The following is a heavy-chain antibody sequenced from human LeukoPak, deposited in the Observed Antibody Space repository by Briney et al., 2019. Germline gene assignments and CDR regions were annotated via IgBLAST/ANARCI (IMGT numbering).Heavy chain of an antibody. CDR1: GGSISSSTYS. CDR2: IYYSGST. D-gene: IGHD6-19*01. CDR3: ARHGSRDQWLRPSY. J-gene: IGHJ4*02. V-gene: IGHV4-39*01. Sequence: PSETLSLTCSVSGGSISSSTYSWGWIRQPPGKGLEWIGNIYYSGSTYYNPSLKSRVTITVDTSKNQFSLKLSSVTAADTAVYYCARHGSRDQWLRPSYWGQGTLVTVSS.